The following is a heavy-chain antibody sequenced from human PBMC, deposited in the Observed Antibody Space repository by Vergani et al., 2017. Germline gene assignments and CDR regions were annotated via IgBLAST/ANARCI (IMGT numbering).Heavy chain of an antibody. CDR2: ISYDGDTT. V-gene: IGHV3-30*03. Sequence: HVQMVESGGGVVQPGRSLRLSCAVSGFRFSDYGMHWVRQAPGRGLEWVALISYDGDTTYYEDSVKGRFTISRDNSKNTLFLQMHSLRVEDTALYYCAGPQGTSAYYYGGFDYWGQGILVTVSS. CDR3: AGPQGTSAYYYGGFDY. D-gene: IGHD3-22*01. J-gene: IGHJ4*02. CDR1: GFRFSDYG.